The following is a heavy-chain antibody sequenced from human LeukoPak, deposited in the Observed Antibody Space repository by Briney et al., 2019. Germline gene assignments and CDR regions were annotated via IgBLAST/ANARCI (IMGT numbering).Heavy chain of an antibody. D-gene: IGHD2-8*01. CDR3: ARHLRVYAFDY. CDR1: GFTVNGKY. Sequence: GGSLRLSCAASGFTVNGKYMSWVRQAPGKGLEWVSVIYSTGSTYYADYVKGRFTVSRDTSSNTVYLQMNSLTAEVTAVYYCARHLRVYAFDYWGQGTLVTVSS. CDR2: IYSTGST. J-gene: IGHJ4*02. V-gene: IGHV3-66*02.